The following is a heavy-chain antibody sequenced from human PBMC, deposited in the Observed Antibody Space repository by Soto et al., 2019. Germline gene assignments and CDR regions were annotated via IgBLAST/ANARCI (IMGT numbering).Heavy chain of an antibody. CDR3: ASHYCSGGSCYPYSWFDP. CDR1: GGSISSSSYY. Sequence: QLQLQESGPGLVKPSETLSLTCTVSGGSISSSSYYWGWIRQPPGKGLEWIGSIYYSGSTYYNPCRKSRVTIPGDTSKNQFSLKLSSVTAADPAVYYCASHYCSGGSCYPYSWFDPWGQGTLVTVSS. V-gene: IGHV4-39*01. CDR2: IYYSGST. D-gene: IGHD2-15*01. J-gene: IGHJ5*02.